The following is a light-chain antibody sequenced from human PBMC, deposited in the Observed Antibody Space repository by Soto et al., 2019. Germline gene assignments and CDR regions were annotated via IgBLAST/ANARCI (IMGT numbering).Light chain of an antibody. Sequence: QSVLTQPPSVSGSPGQSITISCTGTSSDVGSYNLVSWYQQHPGKAPKLMIYEGSKRPSGVSNRFSGSKSGNTASLTISGLQAEDEADYYCCSYAGSSTSYVFGTGTKVTVL. CDR1: SSDVGSYNL. J-gene: IGLJ1*01. CDR2: EGS. V-gene: IGLV2-23*01. CDR3: CSYAGSSTSYV.